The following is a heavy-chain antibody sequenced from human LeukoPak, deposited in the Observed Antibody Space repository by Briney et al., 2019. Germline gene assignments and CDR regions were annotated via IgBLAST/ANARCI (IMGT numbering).Heavy chain of an antibody. V-gene: IGHV3-30*03. CDR1: GFTFSSYG. CDR3: ARDRRAAAGPGVGY. J-gene: IGHJ4*02. D-gene: IGHD6-13*01. CDR2: ISYDGSNK. Sequence: GRSLRLSCAASGFTFSSYGMHWARQAPGKGLEWVAVISYDGSNKYYADSVKGRFTISRDNSKNTLYLQMNSLRAEDTAVYYCARDRRAAAGPGVGYWGQGTLVTVSS.